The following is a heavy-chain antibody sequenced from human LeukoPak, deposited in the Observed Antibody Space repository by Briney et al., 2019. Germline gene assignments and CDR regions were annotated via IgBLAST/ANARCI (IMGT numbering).Heavy chain of an antibody. CDR1: GFRLSSFG. CDR2: TSGNGGRT. V-gene: IGHV3-23*01. Sequence: AGGSLRLSCAASGFRLSSFGMSWVRQAPGKGPEWVSFTSGNGGRTDYAESVKGRFTISRDNSKNTLYLQMNSLRAEDTAVYYCAKGSNYYDSSGYLILLDYWGQGTLVTVSS. CDR3: AKGSNYYDSSGYLILLDY. D-gene: IGHD3-22*01. J-gene: IGHJ4*02.